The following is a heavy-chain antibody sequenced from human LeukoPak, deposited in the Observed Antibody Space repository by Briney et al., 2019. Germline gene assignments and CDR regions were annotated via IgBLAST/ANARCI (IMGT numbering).Heavy chain of an antibody. J-gene: IGHJ2*01. CDR2: IYYSGST. CDR1: GGSVSSGSYY. V-gene: IGHV4-61*01. Sequence: PSETLSLTCTVSGGSVSSGSYYWSWIRQPPGTGLEWIGYIYYSGSTNYNSSLESRVTISVDTSKNQFSLKLSSVTAADTAVYYCARDRSSGDWYWYIDLWGRGTLVTVS. CDR3: ARDRSSGDWYWYIDL. D-gene: IGHD2-21*02.